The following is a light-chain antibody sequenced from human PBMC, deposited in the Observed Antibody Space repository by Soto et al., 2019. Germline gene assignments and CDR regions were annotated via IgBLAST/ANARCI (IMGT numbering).Light chain of an antibody. J-gene: IGLJ3*02. V-gene: IGLV2-14*03. Sequence: QSALTQPASVSGSPGQSITISCTGTSSDVGGYNYVSWHQHNPGKAPKVIIHDVSNRPSGISNRFSGSKSGNTASLTISGLQAEDEADYYCSSYTSSSTWVFGGGTQLTVL. CDR1: SSDVGGYNY. CDR3: SSYTSSSTWV. CDR2: DVS.